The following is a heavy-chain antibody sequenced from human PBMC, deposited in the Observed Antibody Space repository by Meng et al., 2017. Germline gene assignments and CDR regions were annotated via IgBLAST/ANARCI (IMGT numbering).Heavy chain of an antibody. CDR3: ARTRGDYYFDY. CDR1: GHPVTFESHY. J-gene: IGHJ4*02. CDR2: IDYGGST. Sequence: ESGPGRVRPSDTLSLPYPVSGHPVTFESHYWGCTRQPPGKGLEWIGYIDYGGSTSYNPSLRSRVTISVDTSNNQFSLKLSSVTAADTAVFYCARTRGDYYFDYWGQGTLVTVSS. V-gene: IGHV4-61*01. D-gene: IGHD3-16*01.